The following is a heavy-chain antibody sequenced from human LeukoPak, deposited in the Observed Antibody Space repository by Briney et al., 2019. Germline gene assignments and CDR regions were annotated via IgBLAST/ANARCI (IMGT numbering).Heavy chain of an antibody. Sequence: ASVKVSCKASGYTFTSYYMHWVRQAPGQGLEWMGWIDPNSGGTNYAQKFQGRVTMTRDTSISTAYMELSRLRSDDTAVYYCARANYDILTGYYLGHWGQGTLVTVSS. J-gene: IGHJ4*02. CDR3: ARANYDILTGYYLGH. V-gene: IGHV1-2*02. CDR2: IDPNSGGT. CDR1: GYTFTSYY. D-gene: IGHD3-9*01.